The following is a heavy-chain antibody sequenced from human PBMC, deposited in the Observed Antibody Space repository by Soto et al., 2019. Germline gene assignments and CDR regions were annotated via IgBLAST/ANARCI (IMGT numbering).Heavy chain of an antibody. V-gene: IGHV4-59*01. CDR1: GGSISSYY. D-gene: IGHD2-8*01. CDR3: ARGYCTNGVCYGLDWLDP. J-gene: IGHJ5*02. Sequence: PSETLSLTCTVSGGSISSYYWSWIRQPPGKGLEWIGYIYYSGSTNYNPSLKSRVTISVDTSKNQFSLKLSSVTAADTAVYYCARGYCTNGVCYGLDWLDPWGKGTLVTVPS. CDR2: IYYSGST.